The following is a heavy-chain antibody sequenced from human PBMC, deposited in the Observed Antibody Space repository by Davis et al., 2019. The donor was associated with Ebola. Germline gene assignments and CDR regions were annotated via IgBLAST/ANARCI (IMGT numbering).Heavy chain of an antibody. Sequence: ASVKVSCKASGYTFTSYAMNWVRQAPGQGLEWMGWINTNTGNPTYAQGFTGRFVFSLDTSVSTAYLQISSLKAEDTAVYYCARSRYCSSTSCYYYYYYGMDVWGKGTTVTVSS. CDR3: ARSRYCSSTSCYYYYYYGMDV. D-gene: IGHD2-2*01. J-gene: IGHJ6*04. CDR2: INTNTGNP. V-gene: IGHV7-4-1*02. CDR1: GYTFTSYA.